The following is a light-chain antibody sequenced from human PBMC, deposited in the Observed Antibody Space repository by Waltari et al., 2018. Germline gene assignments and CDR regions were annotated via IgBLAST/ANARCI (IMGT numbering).Light chain of an antibody. J-gene: IGLJ2*01. CDR2: GKN. Sequence: SSELTQDPAMSVALGQTVRLTCQGDSLRRFYASWYQQKPGQAPVLVMYGKNNRPSGIPDRFSDSSSGNTASLTITGAQAEDEADYYCNSRDSSDNPVFGGGTKLTVL. CDR1: SLRRFY. CDR3: NSRDSSDNPV. V-gene: IGLV3-19*01.